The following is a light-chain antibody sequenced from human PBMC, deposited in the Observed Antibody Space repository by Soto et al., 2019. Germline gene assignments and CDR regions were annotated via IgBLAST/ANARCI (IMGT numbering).Light chain of an antibody. CDR1: SSDIGAGYD. CDR3: ESHDSRLGGSKGV. V-gene: IGLV1-40*01. Sequence: QSVLTQPPSMSGATGQRVTISCTGSSSDIGAGYDVHWYQQLPGTAPKLLIYSNINRPSGVPDRLSGAKSGTSASLAITGIQAEDAADYYCESHDSRLGGSKGVFGRETKLSDL. CDR2: SNI. J-gene: IGLJ3*02.